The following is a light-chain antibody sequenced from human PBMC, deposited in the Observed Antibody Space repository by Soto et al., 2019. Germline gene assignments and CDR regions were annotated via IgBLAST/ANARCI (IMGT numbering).Light chain of an antibody. Sequence: AVLTQSPLSLPVTVGQPASISCRSSLSLVFSDGITYLSWFHQRPGQSPRRLIYKVSNRDSGXPXSXLSSASVTDFTVKISRVVAEDVGIYSCMQGIYWHPYTFGQGTKLDLK. V-gene: IGKV2-30*01. J-gene: IGKJ2*01. CDR1: LSLVFSDGITY. CDR3: MQGIYWHPYT. CDR2: KVS.